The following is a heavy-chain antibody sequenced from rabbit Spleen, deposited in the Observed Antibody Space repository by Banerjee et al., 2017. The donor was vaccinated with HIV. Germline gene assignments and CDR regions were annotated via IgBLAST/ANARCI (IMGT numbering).Heavy chain of an antibody. CDR3: AREDVGGSVTL. D-gene: IGHD1-1*01. V-gene: IGHV1S7*01. CDR1: GFTISNYW. CDR2: IYPITETT. J-gene: IGHJ4*01. Sequence: QLEESGGRLVQPGGSLTLSCKASGFTISNYWMNWVSQAPGKGLEWIGIIYPITETTYYANWVIGRFTIASDNAQNTVDLQMNRLTAADTATYFCAREDVGGSVTLWGPVTLVTVS.